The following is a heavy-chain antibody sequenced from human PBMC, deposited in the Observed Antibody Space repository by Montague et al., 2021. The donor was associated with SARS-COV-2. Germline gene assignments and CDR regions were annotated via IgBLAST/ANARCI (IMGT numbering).Heavy chain of an antibody. V-gene: IGHV6-1*01. CDR2: PPYKKKKHN. CDR3: ASGRMVPYSSSWTTLYYYYGMDV. D-gene: IGHD6-13*01. J-gene: IGHJ6*02. Sequence: CAISGDSVVKHRPRWKEHTCAPQTRLHWLCRPPYKKKKHNDYAVSVNSRITINPDTSKNQFSLQLNSVTPEDTAVYYCASGRMVPYSSSWTTLYYYYGMDVWGQGNTVTVYS. CDR1: GDSVVKHRPR.